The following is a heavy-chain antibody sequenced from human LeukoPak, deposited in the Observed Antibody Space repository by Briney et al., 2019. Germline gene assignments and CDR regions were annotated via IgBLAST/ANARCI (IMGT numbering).Heavy chain of an antibody. D-gene: IGHD3-9*01. CDR2: SNAGNGNT. CDR1: GYTFTSYA. Sequence: ASVKVSCTAAGYTFTSYAMNWVRQAAGQRLEWMGWSNAGNGNTKYSQRFQGRVTITRDTSASTAYMELSSLRSEDTAVYYWPRRAYDILTGYYTLDYWGQGTLVTVSS. CDR3: PRRAYDILTGYYTLDY. V-gene: IGHV1-3*01. J-gene: IGHJ4*02.